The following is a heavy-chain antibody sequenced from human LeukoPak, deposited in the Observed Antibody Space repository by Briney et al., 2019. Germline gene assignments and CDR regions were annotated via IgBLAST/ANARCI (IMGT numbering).Heavy chain of an antibody. Sequence: SETLSLTCTVSGGSISSSSYYWGWIRQPPGKGQEWIGEINHSGSTNYNPSLKSRVTIPVDTSKNQFSLKLSSVTAADTAVYYCARGRNIVATIFRSRWFDPWGQGTLVTVSS. CDR3: ARGRNIVATIFRSRWFDP. CDR1: GGSISSSSYY. CDR2: INHSGST. J-gene: IGHJ5*02. D-gene: IGHD5-12*01. V-gene: IGHV4-39*07.